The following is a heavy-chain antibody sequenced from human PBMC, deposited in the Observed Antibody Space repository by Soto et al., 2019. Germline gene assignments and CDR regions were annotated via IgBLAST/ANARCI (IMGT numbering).Heavy chain of an antibody. Sequence: RGSLRLSCAASGFTFSDYYMSWIRQAPGKGLEWVSYISSSSSYTNYADYVKGRFTISRDNAKNSLYLQMNSLRAEDTAVYYCARVSTMVRGVITYYYYGMDVWGQGTTVTVSS. J-gene: IGHJ6*02. D-gene: IGHD3-10*01. CDR3: ARVSTMVRGVITYYYYGMDV. CDR1: GFTFSDYY. V-gene: IGHV3-11*05. CDR2: ISSSSSYT.